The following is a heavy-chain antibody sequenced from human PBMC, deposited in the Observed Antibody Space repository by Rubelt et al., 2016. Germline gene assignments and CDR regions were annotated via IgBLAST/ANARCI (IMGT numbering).Heavy chain of an antibody. Sequence: QVQLVQSGAEVKKPGASVKVSCKASGYTFTSYAMHWVRQAPGQRLEWMGWINAGNGNTKYSQKFQGRVTITRDTSGGTAYMELGSLRSEETAVYYCARAQRIRLLMVYAPTFDYWGQGTLVTVSS. CDR1: GYTFTSYA. CDR3: ARAQRIRLLMVYAPTFDY. V-gene: IGHV1-3*01. CDR2: INAGNGNT. J-gene: IGHJ4*02. D-gene: IGHD2-8*01.